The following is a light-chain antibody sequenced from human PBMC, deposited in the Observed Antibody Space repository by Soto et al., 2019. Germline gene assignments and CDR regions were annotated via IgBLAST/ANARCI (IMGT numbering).Light chain of an antibody. V-gene: IGKV3-11*01. Sequence: IVLTQSPASLSASPGEGATLSCIATQRVHYLAWYQQKPGQAPRLLMYDISTRATGVPARFSGSGSGTEFTLTISNLEPEDFALDYCQQRSSPTWTFGQGTKLDIK. CDR1: QRVHY. J-gene: IGKJ1*01. CDR2: DIS. CDR3: QQRSSPTWT.